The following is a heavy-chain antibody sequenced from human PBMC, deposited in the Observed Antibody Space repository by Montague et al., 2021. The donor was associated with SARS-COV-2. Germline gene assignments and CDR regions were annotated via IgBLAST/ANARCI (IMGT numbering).Heavy chain of an antibody. V-gene: IGHV4-39*07. Sequence: SETRSLTCTVSGGSIRSTTFYWGWIPQSPGNGLEWIGQIYEGDTASYNPSLKSRVAISLDTPNNQFSLKITSLIVADTAIYYCVTPGKTAVAGQFDYWGPGILVTVSS. CDR1: GGSIRSTTFY. J-gene: IGHJ4*02. D-gene: IGHD6-19*01. CDR3: VTPGKTAVAGQFDY. CDR2: IYEGDTA.